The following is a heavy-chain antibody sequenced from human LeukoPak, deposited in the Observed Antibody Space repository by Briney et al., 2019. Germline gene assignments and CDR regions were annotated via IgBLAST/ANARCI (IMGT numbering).Heavy chain of an antibody. V-gene: IGHV4-30-4*01. CDR2: IYHSGNA. CDR1: GGSISSDDYY. D-gene: IGHD2/OR15-2a*01. J-gene: IGHJ4*02. CDR3: ARVNYFDSTGASYYLDY. Sequence: SETLSLTCTVSGGSISSDDYYWSWIRQPPGKGLEWIGYIYHSGNAYYNPSLKSRLMILLDTSKNQFSLRLSSVTAADTAMYYCARVNYFDSTGASYYLDYWGQGALVTVSS.